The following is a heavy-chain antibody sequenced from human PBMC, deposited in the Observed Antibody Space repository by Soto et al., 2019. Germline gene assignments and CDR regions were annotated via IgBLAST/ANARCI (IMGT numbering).Heavy chain of an antibody. CDR3: GTYGSIFDH. J-gene: IGHJ4*02. D-gene: IGHD3-10*01. V-gene: IGHV3-30*03. Sequence: PGGSLRLSCAASGFTFSSYWMSWVRQAPGKGLEWVSLISYDASNKYYADSVKGRFTISRDNSKNTLYLQMNSLRTDDTAVYYCGTYGSIFDHWGQGTLVTVSS. CDR2: ISYDASNK. CDR1: GFTFSSYW.